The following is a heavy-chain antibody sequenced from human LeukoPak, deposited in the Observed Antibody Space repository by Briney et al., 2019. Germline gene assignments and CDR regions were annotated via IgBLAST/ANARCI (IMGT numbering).Heavy chain of an antibody. CDR2: ISSSGSTI. CDR1: GFTFSSYE. J-gene: IGHJ3*02. V-gene: IGHV3-48*03. CDR3: ARDYDILTGYYPDAFDI. Sequence: GGSLRLSCAASGFTFSSYEMSWVRQAPGKGLEWVSYISSSGSTIYYADSVKGRFTISRDNAKNSLYLQMNSLRAEDTAVYYRARDYDILTGYYPDAFDIWGQGTMVTVSS. D-gene: IGHD3-9*01.